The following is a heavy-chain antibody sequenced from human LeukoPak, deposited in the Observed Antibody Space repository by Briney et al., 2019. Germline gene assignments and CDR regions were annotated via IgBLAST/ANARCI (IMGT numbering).Heavy chain of an antibody. V-gene: IGHV4-4*07. J-gene: IGHJ6*02. CDR2: IYTSGST. D-gene: IGHD3-10*01. CDR1: GGSISSYY. CDR3: ARDHKIYYGSGSLYYGMDV. Sequence: SETLSLTCTVSGGSISSYYWSWIRQPAGKGLEWIGRIYTSGSTNYNPSLKSRVTMSVDTSKNQFSLKLSSATAADTAVYYCARDHKIYYGSGSLYYGMDVWGQGTTVTVSS.